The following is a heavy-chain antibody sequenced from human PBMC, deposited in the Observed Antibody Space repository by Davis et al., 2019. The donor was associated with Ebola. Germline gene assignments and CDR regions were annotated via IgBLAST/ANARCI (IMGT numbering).Heavy chain of an antibody. J-gene: IGHJ6*02. V-gene: IGHV4-34*01. D-gene: IGHD3-9*01. CDR2: INHSGST. Sequence: SETLSLTCTVSGGSFSGYYWSWIRQPPGKGLEWIGEINHSGSTNYNPSLKSRVTISVDTSKNQFSLKLSSVTAADTAVYYCASNFDWSPSYYYYGMDVWGQGTTVTVSS. CDR1: GGSFSGYY. CDR3: ASNFDWSPSYYYYGMDV.